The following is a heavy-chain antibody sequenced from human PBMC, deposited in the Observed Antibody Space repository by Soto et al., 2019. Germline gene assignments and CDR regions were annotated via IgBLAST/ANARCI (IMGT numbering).Heavy chain of an antibody. CDR1: GFTFSNYW. CDR2: ISPDRSST. Sequence: PXGSLRLSFAASGFTFSNYWMHWVRQTPGKGLVCVSRISPDRSSTNYADSVKGRFTTSRDNAKNTLYLQMNSLRAEDTAVYYCVRASVDYDYWGQGTLVTVSS. J-gene: IGHJ4*02. D-gene: IGHD4-17*01. CDR3: VRASVDYDY. V-gene: IGHV3-74*01.